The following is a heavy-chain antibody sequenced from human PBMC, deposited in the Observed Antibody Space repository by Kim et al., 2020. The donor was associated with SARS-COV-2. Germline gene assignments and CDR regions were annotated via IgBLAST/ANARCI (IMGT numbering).Heavy chain of an antibody. Sequence: FYTPALKSRVTIPVATSKNQFSLKLSSVTAADTALYYCARDARAPTFLDPWGQGTLVTVSS. V-gene: IGHV4-31*02. CDR3: ARDARAPTFLDP. J-gene: IGHJ5*02.